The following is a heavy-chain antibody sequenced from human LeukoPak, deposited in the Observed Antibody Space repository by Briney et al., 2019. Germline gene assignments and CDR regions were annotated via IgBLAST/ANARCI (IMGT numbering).Heavy chain of an antibody. CDR1: GFTFSNYW. D-gene: IGHD1-1*01. V-gene: IGHV3-74*01. Sequence: GGSLRLSCVASGFTFSNYWMHWVRHPPGKGLVWVSRIYVDGRTTNYADSVKGRFTISRDNAKNTVYLEMNSLSVEDTATYYCIRDFRTADLWGQGTLVTVTS. J-gene: IGHJ5*02. CDR3: IRDFRTADL. CDR2: IYVDGRTT.